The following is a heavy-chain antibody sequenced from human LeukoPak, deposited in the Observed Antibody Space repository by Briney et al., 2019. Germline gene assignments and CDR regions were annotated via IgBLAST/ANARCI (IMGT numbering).Heavy chain of an antibody. V-gene: IGHV3-23*01. D-gene: IGHD4-17*01. CDR2: ITGSGGSI. CDR3: AKGADYGDFLYFDS. J-gene: IGHJ4*02. Sequence: XAXGXXXEWXSTITGSGGSIYYADSGKGRFTISRDISKKSLYLQMNSLRAEDTARYYCAKGADYGDFLYFDSWGQGTLVTVSS.